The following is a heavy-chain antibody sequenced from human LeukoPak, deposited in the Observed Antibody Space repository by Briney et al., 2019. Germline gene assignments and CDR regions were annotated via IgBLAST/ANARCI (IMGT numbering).Heavy chain of an antibody. J-gene: IGHJ4*02. CDR1: GGSFSGYY. CDR3: ARDLGVVRGTVSLDY. Sequence: SETLSLTCAVYGGSFSGYYWSWIRQPPGKGLEWIGEINHSGSTNYNPSLKSRVTISVDTSKDQFSLKLSSVTAADTAVYYCARDLGVVRGTVSLDYWGQGTQVTVSS. CDR2: INHSGST. D-gene: IGHD1-26*01. V-gene: IGHV4-34*01.